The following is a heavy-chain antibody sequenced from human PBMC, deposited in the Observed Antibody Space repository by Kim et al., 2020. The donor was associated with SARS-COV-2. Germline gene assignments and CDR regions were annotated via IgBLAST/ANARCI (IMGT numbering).Heavy chain of an antibody. CDR3: ARLPGITGWPFDY. D-gene: IGHD1-20*01. Sequence: YNPSLKRRVSMSLDTSRNQFSLKLNPVTAADTAVYYCARLPGITGWPFDYWAKETLVTVSS. V-gene: IGHV4-59*08. J-gene: IGHJ4*02.